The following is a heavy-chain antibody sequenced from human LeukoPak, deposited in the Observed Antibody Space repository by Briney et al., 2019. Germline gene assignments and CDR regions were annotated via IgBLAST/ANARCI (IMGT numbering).Heavy chain of an antibody. CDR3: AKDNSIVDTAMVSYFDY. V-gene: IGHV3-9*01. J-gene: IGHJ4*02. CDR2: ISWNSGSI. Sequence: GGSLRLSCAASGFTFDDYAMHWVRQAPGKGLEWVSGISWNSGSIGYADSVKGRFTISRDNAKNSLYLQMNSLRAEDTALYYCAKDNSIVDTAMVSYFDYWGQGTLVTVSS. CDR1: GFTFDDYA. D-gene: IGHD5-18*01.